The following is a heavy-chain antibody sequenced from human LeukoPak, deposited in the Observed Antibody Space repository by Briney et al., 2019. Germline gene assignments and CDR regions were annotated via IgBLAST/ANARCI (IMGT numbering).Heavy chain of an antibody. Sequence: GGSLRLSCAASGFTFSGYDMSWVRQAPGKGLEWVSYTSSSSSTIYYADSVKSRFTISRDNAKNSLYLQMNSLRAEETAVYYCARLRYYGMDVWGQGTTVTVSS. CDR1: GFTFSGYD. V-gene: IGHV3-48*04. CDR2: TSSSSSTI. CDR3: ARLRYYGMDV. J-gene: IGHJ6*02.